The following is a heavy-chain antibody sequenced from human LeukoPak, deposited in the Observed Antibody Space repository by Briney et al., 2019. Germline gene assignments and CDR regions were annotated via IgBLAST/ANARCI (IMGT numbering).Heavy chain of an antibody. V-gene: IGHV3-21*01. CDR2: ISSSSSYI. J-gene: IGHJ4*02. CDR3: ARAPTLYSSSWYYFDY. D-gene: IGHD6-13*01. CDR1: GFTFSSYS. Sequence: GGSLRLSCAASGFTFSSYSMNWVRQAPGKGLEWVSSISSSSSYIYYADSVKGRFTISRDNAKNSLYLQMNSLRAEDTAVYYCARAPTLYSSSWYYFDYWGQGTLVTVSS.